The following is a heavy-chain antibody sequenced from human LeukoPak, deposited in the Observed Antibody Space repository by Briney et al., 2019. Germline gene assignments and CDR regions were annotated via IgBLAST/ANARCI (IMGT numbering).Heavy chain of an antibody. Sequence: GGSLRLSCAASGFTFSSYAMSWVRQAPGKGLEWVSAISGSGGSTYYADSVKGRFTISRDNSKNTLYLQMNSLRAEDTAVYFCAKVLGYCSSSSCRHWYFDLWGRGTVVIVSS. CDR2: ISGSGGST. CDR3: AKVLGYCSSSSCRHWYFDL. V-gene: IGHV3-23*01. J-gene: IGHJ2*01. D-gene: IGHD2-2*01. CDR1: GFTFSSYA.